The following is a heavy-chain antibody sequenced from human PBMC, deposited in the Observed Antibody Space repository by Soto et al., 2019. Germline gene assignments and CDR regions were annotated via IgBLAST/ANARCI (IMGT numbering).Heavy chain of an antibody. Sequence: QVQLVQSGAEVKEPGASVKVSCKASGYTFTSYTISWVRQAPGQGLEWMGRISPYNGNTNYAQKLQGRVTMTTDTSTRRAYMELRSLRSDDTAVYYCARVVGALGHWFDPWGQGTLVTVSS. D-gene: IGHD1-26*01. CDR1: GYTFTSYT. CDR3: ARVVGALGHWFDP. CDR2: ISPYNGNT. J-gene: IGHJ5*02. V-gene: IGHV1-18*01.